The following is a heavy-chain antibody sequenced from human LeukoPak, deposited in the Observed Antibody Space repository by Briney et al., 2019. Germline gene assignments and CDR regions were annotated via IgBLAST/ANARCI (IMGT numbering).Heavy chain of an antibody. J-gene: IGHJ4*02. Sequence: SETLSLTCTVSGGSISSGGYYWSWIRQHPGKGLERIGYIYYSGSTYYNPSLKSRVTISVDTSKNQFSLKLSSVTAADTAVYYCARASAAGTHLDYWGQGTLVTVSS. CDR2: IYYSGST. CDR3: ARASAAGTHLDY. CDR1: GGSISSGGYY. D-gene: IGHD6-13*01. V-gene: IGHV4-31*03.